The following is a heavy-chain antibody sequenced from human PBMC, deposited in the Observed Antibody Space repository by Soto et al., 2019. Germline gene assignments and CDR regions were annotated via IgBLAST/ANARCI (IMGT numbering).Heavy chain of an antibody. CDR2: IYYNGRT. Sequence: QVQLQESGPGLVKPSQTLSLTCTVSGGSISNNDYYWSWIRQHPGKGLEWIGYIYYNGRTYYSPSLKSRVTISVDTSKNQFSLRLSSVTAADTAVYSCARGYYYYMDVWGKGTTVTVSS. J-gene: IGHJ6*03. CDR3: ARGYYYYMDV. CDR1: GGSISNNDYY. V-gene: IGHV4-31*03.